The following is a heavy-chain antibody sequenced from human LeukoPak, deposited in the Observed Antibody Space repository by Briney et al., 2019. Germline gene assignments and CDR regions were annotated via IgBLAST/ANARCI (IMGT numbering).Heavy chain of an antibody. J-gene: IGHJ3*02. CDR1: GGSISSSSYY. Sequence: SETLSLTCTVSGGSISSSSYYWGWIRQPPGKGLEWIGSIYYSGSTYYNPSLKSRVTISVDTSKNQFSLKLSSVTAADTAVYYCARPAQYYYDRDAFDIWGQGTMVTVSS. CDR3: ARPAQYYYDRDAFDI. CDR2: IYYSGST. D-gene: IGHD3-22*01. V-gene: IGHV4-39*01.